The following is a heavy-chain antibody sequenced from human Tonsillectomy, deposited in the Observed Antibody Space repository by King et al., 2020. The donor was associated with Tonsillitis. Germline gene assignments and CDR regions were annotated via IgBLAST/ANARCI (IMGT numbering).Heavy chain of an antibody. Sequence: VQLVESGGGVVRPGGSLRLSCAASGFTFDDYGMSWVRQAPGKGLEWVSGVNWSVGGTGYADSVKGRFTISRDNANNFLYLQMNSLRADDTALYHCARGFLLYDETLTDYGMDVWGQGTTVTVSS. CDR2: VNWSVGGT. CDR1: GFTFDDYG. V-gene: IGHV3-20*01. J-gene: IGHJ6*02. D-gene: IGHD3-9*01. CDR3: ARGFLLYDETLTDYGMDV.